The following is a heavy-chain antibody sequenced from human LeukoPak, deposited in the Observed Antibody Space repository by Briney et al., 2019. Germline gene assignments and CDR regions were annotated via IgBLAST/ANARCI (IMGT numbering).Heavy chain of an antibody. D-gene: IGHD6-19*01. J-gene: IGHJ4*02. CDR1: GGSISSGSYY. CDR3: ARGELSSDYFDY. Sequence: SETLSLTCTVSGGSISSGSYYWSWIRQPAGKGLEWIGRIYTGGSINYNPSLKSRVTISVDTSKNQFSLNLSSVTAADTAVYYCARGELSSDYFDYWGQGTLVTVSS. CDR2: IYTGGSI. V-gene: IGHV4-61*02.